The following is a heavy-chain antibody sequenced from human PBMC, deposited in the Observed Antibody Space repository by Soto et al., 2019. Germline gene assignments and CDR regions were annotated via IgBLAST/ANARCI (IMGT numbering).Heavy chain of an antibody. CDR2: ISYDGITK. V-gene: IGHV3-30*18. CDR1: GLTFSSYG. CDR3: AKGLDIVLVPGAIGPYYYYGVDV. J-gene: IGHJ6*02. D-gene: IGHD2-2*03. Sequence: QVQLVESGGALVQPGRSLRLSCEASGLTFSSYGMNWVRQAPGKGLEWVALISYDGITKYYADSVKGRFTISRDNSKNTQYLQMNSLRPEDTAVYYCAKGLDIVLVPGAIGPYYYYGVDVWGQGTTVTVSS.